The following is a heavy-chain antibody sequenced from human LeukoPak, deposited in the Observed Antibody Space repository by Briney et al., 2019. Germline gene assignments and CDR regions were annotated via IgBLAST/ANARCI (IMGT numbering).Heavy chain of an antibody. V-gene: IGHV3-30-3*01. CDR1: GFTLSTYA. Sequence: GRSLRLSCAASGFTLSTYAMHWVRQAPGKGLEWVAVISYDGTDAYYADSVKGRSTISRDTSKNSLYLQMNSLRAEDTAVFYCARIRGGPIDYWGQGTLVTASS. D-gene: IGHD3-16*01. J-gene: IGHJ4*02. CDR3: ARIRGGPIDY. CDR2: ISYDGTDA.